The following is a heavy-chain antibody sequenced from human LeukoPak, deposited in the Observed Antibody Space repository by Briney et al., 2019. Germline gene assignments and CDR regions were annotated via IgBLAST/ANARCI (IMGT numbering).Heavy chain of an antibody. CDR3: ARVRVVVEPAAIRGGRFDP. CDR1: GYTFTGYY. Sequence: ASVKVSCKASGYTFTGYYMHWVRQAPGQGLEWMGWINPNSGGTNYAQKFQGRATMTRDTSISTAYMELSRLRSDDTAVYYCARVRVVVEPAAIRGGRFDPWGQGTLVTVSS. V-gene: IGHV1-2*02. J-gene: IGHJ5*02. CDR2: INPNSGGT. D-gene: IGHD2-2*01.